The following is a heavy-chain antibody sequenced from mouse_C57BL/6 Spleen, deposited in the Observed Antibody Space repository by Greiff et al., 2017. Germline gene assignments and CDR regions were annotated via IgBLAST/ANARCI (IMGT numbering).Heavy chain of an antibody. J-gene: IGHJ2*01. V-gene: IGHV1-19*01. Sequence: EVQLQESGPVLVKPGASVKMSCKASGYTFTDYYMNTLTLTMGKSLEWIGVINPYNGGTSYNQKFKGKATLTVDKSSSTAYMELNSLTSEDSAVYYCARSKGGFDYWGQGTTLTVSS. CDR3: ARSKGGFDY. CDR2: INPYNGGT. CDR1: GYTFTDYY.